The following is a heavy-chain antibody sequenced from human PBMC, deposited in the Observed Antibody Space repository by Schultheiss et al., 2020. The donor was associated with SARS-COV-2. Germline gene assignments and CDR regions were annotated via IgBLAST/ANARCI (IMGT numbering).Heavy chain of an antibody. CDR3: ARDHGSSSWSFDY. D-gene: IGHD6-13*01. CDR1: GFNFAIYG. Sequence: GGSLRLSCAASGFNFAIYGMHWVRQAPGKEPQWVSYISSSGTTAYYADSVKGRFTVSRDNSKNSLYLQMNSLRAEDTAVYYCARDHGSSSWSFDYWGQGTLVTVSS. CDR2: ISSSGTTA. V-gene: IGHV3-48*04. J-gene: IGHJ4*02.